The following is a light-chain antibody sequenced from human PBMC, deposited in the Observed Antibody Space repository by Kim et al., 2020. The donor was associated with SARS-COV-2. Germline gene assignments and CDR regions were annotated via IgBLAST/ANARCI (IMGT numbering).Light chain of an antibody. CDR3: KQTSSPPWT. J-gene: IGKJ1*01. V-gene: IGKV1-39*01. CDR2: AAS. Sequence: EIQMTQSPSSLSASVGDRVTITCRASQNIGSQLNWYQLRPGKAPKLLIYAASNLQSGVPSRFSGSGSRTDFILSVSTLQPEDFASYYCKQTSSPPWTFGQGTKVDIK. CDR1: QNIGSQ.